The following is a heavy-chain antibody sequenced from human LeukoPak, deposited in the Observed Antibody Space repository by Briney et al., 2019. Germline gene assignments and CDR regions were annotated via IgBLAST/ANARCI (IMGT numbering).Heavy chain of an antibody. Sequence: GESLRLSCAASGFSFSAYWMSWVRQAPGKGLEWVASIKVDGTEKYYVDSVKGRFTISRDNAKNSLSLQMSGLRAEDTAVYYCARDWNGSCTAFDHWGQGTLVTVSS. CDR2: IKVDGTEK. V-gene: IGHV3-7*05. J-gene: IGHJ4*02. CDR1: GFSFSAYW. D-gene: IGHD2-8*02. CDR3: ARDWNGSCTAFDH.